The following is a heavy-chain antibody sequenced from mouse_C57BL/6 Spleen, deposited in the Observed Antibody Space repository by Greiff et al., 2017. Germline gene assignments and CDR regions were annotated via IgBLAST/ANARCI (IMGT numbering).Heavy chain of an antibody. CDR2: ISIGGSYT. CDR1: GFTFSSYG. D-gene: IGHD1-1*01. V-gene: IGHV5-6*02. Sequence: EVKVVESGGDLVKPGGSLKLSCAASGFTFSSYGMSWVRQTPDKRLEWVATISIGGSYTYYPASVKGRFTISRDNAKNTLYLQMSSLKSEDTAMYYCARRYITTVVAHGYFDVWGTGTTVTVS. J-gene: IGHJ1*03. CDR3: ARRYITTVVAHGYFDV.